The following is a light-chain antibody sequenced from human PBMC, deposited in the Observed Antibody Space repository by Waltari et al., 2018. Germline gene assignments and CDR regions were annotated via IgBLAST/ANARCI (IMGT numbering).Light chain of an antibody. CDR2: AAS. J-gene: IGKJ4*01. CDR1: QDISHD. CDR3: EHFNNYPLT. Sequence: DIQLTQSPSFLSASVGDRVTITCRASQDISHDLAWYHLRPGKAPKLLIYAASTLQGGVPSRFSGSGFGTDFTLTISSLQPEDFATYYCEHFNNYPLTFGGGTKVEIK. V-gene: IGKV1-9*01.